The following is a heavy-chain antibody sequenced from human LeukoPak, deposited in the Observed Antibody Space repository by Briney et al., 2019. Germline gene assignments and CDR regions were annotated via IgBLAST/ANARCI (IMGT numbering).Heavy chain of an antibody. CDR1: GASISSYY. CDR2: IYYSGSI. Sequence: SETLSLTCTVSGASISSYYWSWIRQPAGKGLEWIGDIYYSGSIKYNPSLKSRVTMSVDTSKNQFSLKLSSVTAADTAIYYCARENPSGYYNRPIDYWGQGTLVTVSS. CDR3: ARENPSGYYNRPIDY. V-gene: IGHV4-59*01. D-gene: IGHD3-22*01. J-gene: IGHJ4*02.